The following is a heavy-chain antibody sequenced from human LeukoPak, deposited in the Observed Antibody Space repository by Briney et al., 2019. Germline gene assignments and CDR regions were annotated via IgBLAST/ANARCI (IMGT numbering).Heavy chain of an antibody. CDR2: IYHSGST. Sequence: PSQALSLTCAVSGGSISSGGYSWSWIRQPPGKGLEWIGYIYHSGSTYYNPSLKSRVTISVDRSKNQFSLKLSSVTAADTAVYYCASSGYGYGFGAFDIWGQGTMVTVSS. CDR1: GGSISSGGYS. J-gene: IGHJ3*02. CDR3: ASSGYGYGFGAFDI. V-gene: IGHV4-30-2*01. D-gene: IGHD5-18*01.